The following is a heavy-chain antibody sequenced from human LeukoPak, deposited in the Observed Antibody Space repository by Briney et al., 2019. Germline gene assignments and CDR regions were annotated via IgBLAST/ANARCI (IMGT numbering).Heavy chain of an antibody. CDR1: GLTFSSYW. V-gene: IGHV3-74*01. CDR2: INTDGSST. D-gene: IGHD3-10*01. Sequence: GGSLRLSCAAVGLTFSSYWMHWVRQAPGKGLVWVSRINTDGSSTNYADSVKGRFTISRDNAKNTLYLQMNSLRAEDTAVYYCVRGSSGTVVRGVTWAWFDPWGQGTLVTVSS. CDR3: VRGSSGTVVRGVTWAWFDP. J-gene: IGHJ5*02.